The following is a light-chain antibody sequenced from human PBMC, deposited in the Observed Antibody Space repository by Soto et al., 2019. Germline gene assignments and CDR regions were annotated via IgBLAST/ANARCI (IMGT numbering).Light chain of an antibody. Sequence: EIVLTQSPASVSLSQGERATLSCRAGRRVRSSLACYQQQPGQAPRLLIYDASNSATGIPARFSGSGSGTDFTLTISSLEPTDFAVYYRQQRSIWPGTFGRGTMVDIK. CDR3: QQRSIWPGT. V-gene: IGKV3-11*01. J-gene: IGKJ1*01. CDR2: DAS. CDR1: RRVRSS.